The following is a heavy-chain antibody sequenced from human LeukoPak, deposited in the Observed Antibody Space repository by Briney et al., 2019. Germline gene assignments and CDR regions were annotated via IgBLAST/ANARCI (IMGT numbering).Heavy chain of an antibody. CDR2: LYSSGST. CDR1: GFTVSSNY. J-gene: IGHJ6*02. CDR3: ARGRYEFSAGMDV. V-gene: IGHV3-53*01. D-gene: IGHD5-12*01. Sequence: GGSLRLSCAASGFTVSSNYMSWVRQAPGKGLQWVSVLYSSGSTTYADSVRGRFTISRDNSKNTLFLQMNGLRAEDTAVYYCARGRYEFSAGMDVWGQGTTVTVSS.